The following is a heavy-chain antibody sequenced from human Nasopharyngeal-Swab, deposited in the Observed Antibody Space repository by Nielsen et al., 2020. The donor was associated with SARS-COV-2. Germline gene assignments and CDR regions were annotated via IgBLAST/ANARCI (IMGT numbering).Heavy chain of an antibody. CDR1: GFTFSSYW. Sequence: GESLKISCAASGFTFSSYWMSWVRQAPGKGLEWVANINEDGSEKYYVDSVKGRFTISRDNAKNSLYLQMKSLRTEDTAVYYCARVSTGTFDYWGQGTLVAVSS. D-gene: IGHD1-1*01. CDR3: ARVSTGTFDY. V-gene: IGHV3-7*01. CDR2: INEDGSEK. J-gene: IGHJ4*02.